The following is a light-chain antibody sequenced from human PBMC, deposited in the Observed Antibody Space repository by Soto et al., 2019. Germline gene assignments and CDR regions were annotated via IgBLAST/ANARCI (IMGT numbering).Light chain of an antibody. CDR2: GAS. CDR1: QSVTSTY. J-gene: IGKJ3*01. Sequence: EIVLTQSPGTLSLSPGERATLSCRASQSVTSTYFAWYQQKPGQAPRLLIYGASTRATGIPDMFSASGSGTDFTLTISRLEPEDFAVYYCQQHGSAPFTFGPGTKVEIK. V-gene: IGKV3-20*01. CDR3: QQHGSAPFT.